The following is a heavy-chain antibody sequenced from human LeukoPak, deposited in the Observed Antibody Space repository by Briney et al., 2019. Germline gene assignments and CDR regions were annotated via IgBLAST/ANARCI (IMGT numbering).Heavy chain of an antibody. CDR2: IHYSGST. D-gene: IGHD1-1*01. CDR1: GGSISNYY. J-gene: IGHJ5*02. Sequence: SETLSLPCTVSGGSISNYYWGWIRQPPGKGLEWIGYIHYSGSTKYNPSLKSRVTISVDTSKNQFFLKLSSVIAADTAVYYCARGGFLDPFDPWGQGTLVIVSS. V-gene: IGHV4-59*01. CDR3: ARGGFLDPFDP.